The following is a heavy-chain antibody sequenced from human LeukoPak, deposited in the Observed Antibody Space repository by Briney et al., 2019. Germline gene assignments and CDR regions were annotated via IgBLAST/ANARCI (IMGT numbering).Heavy chain of an antibody. D-gene: IGHD3-9*01. Sequence: SSGTLSFTCAVSGGSISSSNWWSWVRQPPGKGLEWIGEIYHSGSTNYNPSLKSRVTISVDSSLNEFSLKLTSVTAADTAVYYCARATGYADSWGPGTLVTVSS. J-gene: IGHJ4*02. CDR3: ARATGYADS. CDR2: IYHSGST. V-gene: IGHV4-4*02. CDR1: GGSISSSNW.